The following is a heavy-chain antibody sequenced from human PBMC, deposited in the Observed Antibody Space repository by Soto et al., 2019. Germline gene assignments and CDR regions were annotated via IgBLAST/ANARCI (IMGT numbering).Heavy chain of an antibody. V-gene: IGHV1-69*12. D-gene: IGHD5-18*01. CDR3: ATTETAMGGWYFDL. Sequence: QVQLVQSGAEVKKPGSSVKVSCKASGGTFSSYAISWVRQAPGQGLEWMGGIIPIFGTANYAQKFQGRVTITADESTSPADMELSSLRSEDTAVYYCATTETAMGGWYFDLWGRGTLVTVSS. J-gene: IGHJ2*01. CDR2: IIPIFGTA. CDR1: GGTFSSYA.